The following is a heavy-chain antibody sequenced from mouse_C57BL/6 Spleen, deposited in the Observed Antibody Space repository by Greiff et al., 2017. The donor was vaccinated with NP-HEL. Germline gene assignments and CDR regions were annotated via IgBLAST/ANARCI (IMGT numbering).Heavy chain of an antibody. CDR3: ARHGDWAYSFDY. D-gene: IGHD4-1*01. J-gene: IGHJ2*01. CDR2: FYPGRGSI. Sequence: QVQLQQSGAELVKPGASVKLSCKASGYTFTESTIHWVKQRSGQGLAWIGWFYPGRGSIKYIEKFKDKATLPADNSSSPVCMELSRLTAEDSAVYFWARHGDWAYSFDYWGQGTTLTVSS. V-gene: IGHV1-62-2*01. CDR1: GYTFTEST.